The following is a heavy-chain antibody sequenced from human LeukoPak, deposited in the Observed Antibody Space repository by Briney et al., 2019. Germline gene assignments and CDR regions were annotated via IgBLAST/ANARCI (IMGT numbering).Heavy chain of an antibody. V-gene: IGHV1-69*13. D-gene: IGHD3-3*01. CDR1: GGTFSSYA. Sequence: SVKVSCKASGGTFSSYAISWVRQAPGQGLEWMGGIIPIFGTANYAQKFQGRVTITADESTSTAYMELSSLRFEDTAMYYCARGEWYSDRSYYYGMDVWGQGTTVIVSS. CDR3: ARGEWYSDRSYYYGMDV. CDR2: IIPIFGTA. J-gene: IGHJ6*02.